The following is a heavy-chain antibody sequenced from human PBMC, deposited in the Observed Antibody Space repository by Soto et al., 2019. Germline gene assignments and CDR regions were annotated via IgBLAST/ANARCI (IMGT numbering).Heavy chain of an antibody. CDR1: GGSISSGGYF. CDR2: IFYSGTT. V-gene: IGHV4-31*03. J-gene: IGHJ4*02. D-gene: IGHD1-1*01. CDR3: ARGVLY. Sequence: QVQLQESGPGLVKPSQTLSLTCTVSGGSISSGGYFWSWIRQPPGKGLEWIGNIFYSGTTYYNPSLQSRVTISVDTSKNHFSLKLSSVTAADTAVYFCARGVLYWGQGTLVTVSS.